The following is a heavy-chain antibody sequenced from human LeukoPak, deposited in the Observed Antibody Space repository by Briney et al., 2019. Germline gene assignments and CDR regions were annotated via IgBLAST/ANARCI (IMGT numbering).Heavy chain of an antibody. J-gene: IGHJ4*02. CDR2: IYNGGNT. CDR3: AAGPWELDC. CDR1: GVSINTYY. D-gene: IGHD1-26*01. V-gene: IGHV4-4*09. Sequence: SETLSLTCTVSGVSINTYYASWIRQAPGKGLEFIGFIYNGGNTNYNPSLKSRATISVDTSNNQFSLRLTSVTAADTAMYYCAAGPWELDCWGQGTLVTVSS.